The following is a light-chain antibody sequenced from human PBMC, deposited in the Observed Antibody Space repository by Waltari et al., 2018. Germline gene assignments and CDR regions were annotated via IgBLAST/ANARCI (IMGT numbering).Light chain of an antibody. CDR2: DVS. CDR1: RSDLGGYNY. Sequence: SALTQPRPVSGSPGPSVTLSCTGTRSDLGGYNYVSWYQQHPGKAPKLMIYDVSKRPSGVPDRFSGSKSGNTASLTISGLQAEDEADYYCCSYAGTWFGGGTKLTVL. J-gene: IGLJ3*02. V-gene: IGLV2-11*01. CDR3: CSYAGTW.